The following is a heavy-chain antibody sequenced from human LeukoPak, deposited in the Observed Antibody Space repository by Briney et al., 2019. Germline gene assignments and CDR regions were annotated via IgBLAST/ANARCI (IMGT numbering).Heavy chain of an antibody. CDR1: GFTFDEFA. D-gene: IGHD3-22*01. CDR2: INFNGDTT. CDR3: ARVPLTGAHRGLHYYDSSGYCSACGY. J-gene: IGHJ4*02. V-gene: IGHV3-20*04. Sequence: GGSLRLSCAASGFTFDEFAMHWVRQAPGKGLEWVSGINFNGDTTRYAHSVKGRFTISRDNAKKALYLQMNSLRAEDTAVYYCARVPLTGAHRGLHYYDSSGYCSACGYWGQGTLVTVSS.